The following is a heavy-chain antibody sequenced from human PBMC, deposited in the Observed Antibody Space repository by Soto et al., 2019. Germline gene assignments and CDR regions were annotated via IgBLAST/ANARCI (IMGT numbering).Heavy chain of an antibody. J-gene: IGHJ6*02. CDR3: AKMVVPAARLHHYYYYGMDV. Sequence: GGSLRLSCAASGFTFSSYAMNWVRQAPGKGLEWVSVISGSSDSTYYADSVKGRFTISRDNAKNSLFLQMNSLRAEDTAVYYCAKMVVPAARLHHYYYYGMDVWGQGTTVTVSS. CDR1: GFTFSSYA. D-gene: IGHD2-2*01. CDR2: ISGSSDST. V-gene: IGHV3-23*01.